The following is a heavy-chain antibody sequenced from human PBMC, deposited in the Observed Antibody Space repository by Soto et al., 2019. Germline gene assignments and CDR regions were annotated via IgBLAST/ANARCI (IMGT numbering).Heavy chain of an antibody. CDR2: INHSGNT. CDR1: GDSISRSSHY. CDR3: ARDKITGLFDY. D-gene: IGHD2-8*02. Sequence: PSETLSLTCSVSGDSISRSSHYWGWIRQPPGKGLEWIGKINHSGNTYYNPSLKSRVTISVDTSKNQFSLKLTSVTAADTAVYYCARDKITGLFDYWGQGTLVTVSS. V-gene: IGHV4-39*07. J-gene: IGHJ4*02.